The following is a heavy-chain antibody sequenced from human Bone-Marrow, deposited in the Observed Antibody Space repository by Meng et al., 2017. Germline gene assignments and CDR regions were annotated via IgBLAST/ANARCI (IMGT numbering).Heavy chain of an antibody. CDR3: AREAHYYDSSGDYSN. CDR2: IIPIFGTA. D-gene: IGHD3-22*01. J-gene: IGHJ4*02. CDR1: GGTFSSYA. V-gene: IGHV1-69*13. Sequence: SVKVSCKASGGTFSSYAISWVRQAPGQGLEWVGGIIPIFGTANYAQKFQGRVTITADESTSTAYMELSSLRSEDTAVYYCAREAHYYDSSGDYSNWGQGTLVTVSS.